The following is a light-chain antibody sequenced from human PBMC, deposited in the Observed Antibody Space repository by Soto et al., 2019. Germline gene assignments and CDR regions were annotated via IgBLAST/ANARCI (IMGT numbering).Light chain of an antibody. V-gene: IGLV1-40*01. Sequence: QSALTQPPSVSGAPGQRVTISCAGSSSNIGAGYDVHWYQQLPGTAPKLLMYGNSNRPSGVPDRFSASKSGTSASLAITGLQAEDEADYYCQSYDNSLSGWVFGGGTQLTVL. CDR2: GNS. J-gene: IGLJ2*01. CDR3: QSYDNSLSGWV. CDR1: SSNIGAGYD.